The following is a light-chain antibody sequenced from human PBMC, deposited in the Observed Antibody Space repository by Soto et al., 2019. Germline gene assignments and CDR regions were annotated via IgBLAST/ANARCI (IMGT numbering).Light chain of an antibody. CDR3: QQYKSYST. Sequence: DIQMTQSPSTLSASVGDRVTITCRASQTISSWLAWYQQKPGKAPNLLIYKASNLESGVPSRFSGSGSGTEFTLTISSLQPDDFATYYCQQYKSYSTFGKGTKLEIK. J-gene: IGKJ2*01. CDR2: KAS. V-gene: IGKV1-5*03. CDR1: QTISSW.